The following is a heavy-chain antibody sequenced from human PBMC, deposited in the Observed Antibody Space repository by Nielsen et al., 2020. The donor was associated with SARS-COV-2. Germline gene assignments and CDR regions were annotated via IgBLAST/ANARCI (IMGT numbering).Heavy chain of an antibody. CDR3: ASWSKG. J-gene: IGHJ4*02. V-gene: IGHV3-53*01. Sequence: GESLKISCAASGFTVSSNYMSWVRQAPGKGLEWVSVIYSGGSTYYADSVKGRFTISRDNAKNSLYLQMNSLRAEDMAVYYCASWSKGWGQGTLVTVSS. CDR2: IYSGGST. CDR1: GFTVSSNY.